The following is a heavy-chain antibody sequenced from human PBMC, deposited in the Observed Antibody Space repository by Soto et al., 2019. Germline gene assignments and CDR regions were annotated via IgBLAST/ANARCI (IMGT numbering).Heavy chain of an antibody. V-gene: IGHV3-74*03. CDR2: IKTDGTNT. D-gene: IGHD3-9*01. CDR3: ARPRTSDWAYDI. J-gene: IGHJ3*02. CDR1: GFTFSSYW. Sequence: EVQLVESGGGLVQPGGSLRLSCAASGFTFSSYWMHWVRKAPGKGLVWVSRIKTDGTNTQYADSVKGRFTISRDNANNMLYPEMNSLRGEDTAVYYCARPRTSDWAYDIWGQVTMVIVSS.